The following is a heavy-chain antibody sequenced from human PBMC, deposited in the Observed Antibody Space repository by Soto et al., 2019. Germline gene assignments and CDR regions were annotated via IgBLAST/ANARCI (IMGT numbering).Heavy chain of an antibody. D-gene: IGHD7-27*01. Sequence: PSETLSLTCSVSGDSISIGDNYWSWIRQPPGKGLEWIGFIYYSGSTYYNPSLQSRVIISVDTSKNQFSLKLGSVTAADTAFYYCASDNPGDRGNFDYWGQGTLVTVSS. CDR2: IYYSGST. V-gene: IGHV4-30-4*01. CDR3: ASDNPGDRGNFDY. J-gene: IGHJ4*02. CDR1: GDSISIGDNY.